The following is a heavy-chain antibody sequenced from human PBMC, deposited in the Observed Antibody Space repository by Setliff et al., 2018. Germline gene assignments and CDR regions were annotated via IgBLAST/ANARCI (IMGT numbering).Heavy chain of an antibody. Sequence: SETLSLTCTVSGASMNSGTYYWGWIRQPPGKGLEWIGRIYYRGDTYYNASLKGRLTISVDTAKNQFSLSLTSVTAEDTAVYYCARMSGFQYIDVWDKGTTVTVSS. J-gene: IGHJ6*03. CDR3: ARMSGFQYIDV. D-gene: IGHD3-3*01. CDR2: IYYRGDT. V-gene: IGHV4-39*01. CDR1: GASMNSGTYY.